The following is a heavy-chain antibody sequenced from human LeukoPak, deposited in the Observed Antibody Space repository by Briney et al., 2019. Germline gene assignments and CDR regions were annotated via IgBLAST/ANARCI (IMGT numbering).Heavy chain of an antibody. CDR1: GFTFDDYA. CDR3: VKGGSSGWNYYFDY. V-gene: IGHV3-9*01. Sequence: GGSLRLSCAASGFTFDDYAMHWVRQALGKGLEWVSGISWNSGSIDYADSVKGRFTISRDNAKNSLYLQMKSLRGEDTALYYCVKGGSSGWNYYFDYWGQGTLVTVSS. D-gene: IGHD6-19*01. J-gene: IGHJ4*02. CDR2: ISWNSGSI.